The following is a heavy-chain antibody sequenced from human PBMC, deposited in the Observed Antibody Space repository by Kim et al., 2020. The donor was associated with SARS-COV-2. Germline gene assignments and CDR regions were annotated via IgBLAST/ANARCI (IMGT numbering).Heavy chain of an antibody. J-gene: IGHJ4*02. Sequence: EDSVKDRYTLSREDAKNTLYLQMNSLRGEDTAVYYCAADPDYRGWSHFGYWGQGTLVTASS. V-gene: IGHV3-74*01. CDR3: AADPDYRGWSHFGY. D-gene: IGHD6-19*01.